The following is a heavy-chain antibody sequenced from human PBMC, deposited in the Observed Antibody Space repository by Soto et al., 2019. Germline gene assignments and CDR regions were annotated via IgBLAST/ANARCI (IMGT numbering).Heavy chain of an antibody. CDR3: ARGSSIAGLYYGMDV. CDR2: NYYSGIT. D-gene: IGHD6-6*01. J-gene: IGHJ6*02. CDR1: GGSISSGGYY. Sequence: QVQLQESGPGLVKPSQTLSLNCTFSGGSISSGGYYWTWIRKHPGKGLEWIGYNYYSGITYYNPSLKSRVTIPLDTSKTQFSMKLSSVTAADTAVYYCARGSSIAGLYYGMDVWGQGTTVTVSS. V-gene: IGHV4-31*03.